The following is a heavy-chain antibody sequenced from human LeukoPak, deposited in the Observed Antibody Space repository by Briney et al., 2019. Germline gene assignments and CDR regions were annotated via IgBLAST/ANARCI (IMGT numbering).Heavy chain of an antibody. J-gene: IGHJ6*02. CDR2: INPNSGGT. V-gene: IGHV1-2*02. CDR1: GYTFTGYY. D-gene: IGHD3-10*01. CDR3: ARGSLPITMVRGVVVNYGMDV. Sequence: ASVKVSCKASGYTFTGYYMHWVRQAPGQGLERMGWINPNSGGTNYAQKFQGRVTMTRDTSISTAYMELSRLRSDDTAVYYCARGSLPITMVRGVVVNYGMDVWGQGTTVTVSS.